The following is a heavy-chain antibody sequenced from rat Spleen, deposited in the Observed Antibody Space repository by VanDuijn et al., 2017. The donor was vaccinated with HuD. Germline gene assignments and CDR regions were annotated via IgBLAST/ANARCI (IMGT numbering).Heavy chain of an antibody. CDR2: ISYDGSKT. J-gene: IGHJ2*01. V-gene: IGHV5-7*01. Sequence: EVQLVESGGGSVQPGRSKKLSCAASGFTFSDFYMAWVRQAPTKGLEWVATISYDGSKTYYRDSVKGRFTISRDNAKKTLYLQMESLRSEDTATYYCTRQGYNPPFDYWGQGVMVTVSS. CDR3: TRQGYNPPFDY. CDR1: GFTFSDFY. D-gene: IGHD1-4*01.